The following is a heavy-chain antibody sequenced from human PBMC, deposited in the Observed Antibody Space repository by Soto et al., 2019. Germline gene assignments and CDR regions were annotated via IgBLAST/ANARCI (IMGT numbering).Heavy chain of an antibody. Sequence: ASVKVSCKASGYPFGTYAITWVRQAPGQGLEWVGWMSTTSGNTYYAQNFPGRVTLTTDTAATTAYMEFRSLTSHDTAIYYFARTYNWNSEGLDHWGQRSLVTGSS. D-gene: IGHD1-7*01. CDR1: GYPFGTYA. J-gene: IGHJ4*02. V-gene: IGHV1-18*04. CDR2: MSTTSGNT. CDR3: ARTYNWNSEGLDH.